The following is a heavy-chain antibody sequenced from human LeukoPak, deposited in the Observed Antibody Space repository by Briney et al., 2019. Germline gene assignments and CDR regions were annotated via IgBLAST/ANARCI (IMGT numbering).Heavy chain of an antibody. D-gene: IGHD5-18*01. V-gene: IGHV5-51*01. CDR1: GYIFTSYL. CDR2: IYLSDSDT. CDR3: ARAGYSYGYQTFDY. J-gene: IGHJ4*02. Sequence: PGESLKISCKGSGYIFTSYLIGWVRQMPGKGLEWMGIIYLSDSDTRYSPSFQGQVTISADKSISTAYLQWSSLKASDTAMYYCARAGYSYGYQTFDYWGQGTLVTVSS.